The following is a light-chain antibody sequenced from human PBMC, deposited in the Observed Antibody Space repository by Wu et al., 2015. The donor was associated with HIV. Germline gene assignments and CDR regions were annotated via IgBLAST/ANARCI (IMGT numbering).Light chain of an antibody. CDR3: QQYSSSSPRLT. J-gene: IGKJ4*01. CDR2: KAS. Sequence: DIQMTQSPSTLSASVGDRVTITCRASQSISSWLAWYQQKPGKAPKLLIYKASILESGAPSRFSGSESGTEFTLTVSSLQPDDFATYYCQQYSSSSPRLTFGGGTKVE. V-gene: IGKV1-5*03. CDR1: QSISSW.